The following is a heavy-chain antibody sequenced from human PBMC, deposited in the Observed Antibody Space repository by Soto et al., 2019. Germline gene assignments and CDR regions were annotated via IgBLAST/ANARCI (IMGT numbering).Heavy chain of an antibody. J-gene: IGHJ4*02. CDR3: ARTPSGATDLDY. V-gene: IGHV4-59*01. CDR1: GGSISSYY. D-gene: IGHD1-26*01. CDR2: IYYSGST. Sequence: SETLSLTCTVSGGSISSYYWSWIRQTPGKGLEWIGYIYYSGSTNYNPSLKSRVTISVDTSKNQFSLKLSSVTAADTAVYYCARTPSGATDLDYWGQGTLVTVSS.